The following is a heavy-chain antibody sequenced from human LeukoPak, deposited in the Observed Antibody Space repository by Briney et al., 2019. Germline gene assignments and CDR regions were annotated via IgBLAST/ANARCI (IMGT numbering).Heavy chain of an antibody. J-gene: IGHJ3*02. Sequence: ASVKVSCKASGGTFSSYAISWVRQAPGQGLEWMGRIIPILGIANYAQKFQGRVTITADKSTSTAYMELSSLRSGDTAVYYCATDTLRFLEIHDAFDIWGQGTMVTVSS. V-gene: IGHV1-69*04. CDR1: GGTFSSYA. CDR2: IIPILGIA. D-gene: IGHD3-3*01. CDR3: ATDTLRFLEIHDAFDI.